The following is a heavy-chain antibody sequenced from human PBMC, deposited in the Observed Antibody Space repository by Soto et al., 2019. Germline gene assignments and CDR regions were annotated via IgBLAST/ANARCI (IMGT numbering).Heavy chain of an antibody. J-gene: IGHJ4*02. D-gene: IGHD3-10*01. CDR3: ARVYMVRGTIIRYFDY. CDR2: IYHSGST. V-gene: IGHV4-4*02. CDR1: GGSISSSNW. Sequence: QVQLQESGPGLVKPSGTLSLTCAVSGGSISSSNWWSWVRQPPGKGLEWIGKIYHSGSTNYNPSFKGRVTISVDKSKNQFSLKLSSVTAADTAVYYCARVYMVRGTIIRYFDYWGQGTLVTVSS.